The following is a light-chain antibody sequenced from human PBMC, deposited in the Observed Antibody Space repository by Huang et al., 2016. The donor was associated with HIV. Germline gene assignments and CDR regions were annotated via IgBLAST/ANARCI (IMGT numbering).Light chain of an antibody. Sequence: EIVLTQSPGTLSLSPGERATLSCRASQSVSSSYLAWYQQRPGQAPRLLIYGASNRATGIPDRCSGSGSGTDFALTINRLEPEDSAVYYCQQYGSSPYTFGQGTKLEIK. CDR1: QSVSSSY. CDR2: GAS. CDR3: QQYGSSPYT. V-gene: IGKV3-20*01. J-gene: IGKJ2*01.